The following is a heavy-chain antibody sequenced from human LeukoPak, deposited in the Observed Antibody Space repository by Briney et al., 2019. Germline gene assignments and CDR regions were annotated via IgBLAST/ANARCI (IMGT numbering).Heavy chain of an antibody. D-gene: IGHD2-2*01. CDR2: ISYSGST. CDR1: GGSISSHY. J-gene: IGHJ6*03. Sequence: PSETLSLTCTVSGGSISSHYWSWIRQPPGKGLEWIGYISYSGSTNYNPSLKSRVTISRDTSKNQLSLKLSSVTAADTAVYYCATSVLVPAASYYYYYYMDVWGKGTTVTVSS. V-gene: IGHV4-59*11. CDR3: ATSVLVPAASYYYYYYMDV.